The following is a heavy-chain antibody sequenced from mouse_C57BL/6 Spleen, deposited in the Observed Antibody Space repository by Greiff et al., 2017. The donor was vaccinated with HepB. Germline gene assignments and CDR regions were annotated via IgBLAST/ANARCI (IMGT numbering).Heavy chain of an antibody. J-gene: IGHJ4*01. V-gene: IGHV5-4*03. Sequence: EVKLMESGGGLVKPGGSLKLSCAASGFTFSSYAMSWVRQTPEKRLEWVATISDGGSSTYYPDNVKGRFTISRDNAKNNLYLQMSHLKSEDTAMYYCARKLGRAAMDYWGQGTSVTVSS. CDR2: ISDGGSST. CDR1: GFTFSSYA. D-gene: IGHD4-1*01. CDR3: ARKLGRAAMDY.